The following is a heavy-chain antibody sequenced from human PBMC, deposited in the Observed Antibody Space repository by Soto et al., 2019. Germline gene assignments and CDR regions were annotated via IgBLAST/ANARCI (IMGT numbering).Heavy chain of an antibody. Sequence: GGSLRLSCAASGFTFSNAWINWVRQAPGKGLEWVAVISYDGSNKYYADSVKGRFTISRDNSKNTLYLQMNSLRAEDTAVYYCARIGSGSYYRHYYYYGMDVWGQGTTVTVSS. V-gene: IGHV3-30-3*01. D-gene: IGHD3-10*01. CDR2: ISYDGSNK. CDR3: ARIGSGSYYRHYYYYGMDV. CDR1: GFTFSNAW. J-gene: IGHJ6*02.